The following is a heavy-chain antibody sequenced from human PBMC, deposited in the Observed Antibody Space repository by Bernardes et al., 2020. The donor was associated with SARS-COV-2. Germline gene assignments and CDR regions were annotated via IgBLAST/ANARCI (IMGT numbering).Heavy chain of an antibody. V-gene: IGHV4-39*01. D-gene: IGHD2-2*01. CDR2: IYYSGST. CDR1: GGSISSSSYY. Sequence: SETLSLTCTVSGGSISSSSYYCGWLRQPPGKGLEWIGSIYYSGSTYYNPSLKSRVTISVDTSKNQFSLKLSSVTAADTAVYYCARHGCSSTSCYWRNWFDPWGQGTLVTVSS. J-gene: IGHJ5*02. CDR3: ARHGCSSTSCYWRNWFDP.